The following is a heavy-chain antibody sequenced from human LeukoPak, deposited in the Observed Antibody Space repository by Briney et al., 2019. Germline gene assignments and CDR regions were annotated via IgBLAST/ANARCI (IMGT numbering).Heavy chain of an antibody. CDR2: INPNSGGT. CDR3: ARDRVGYYYDSSGYYNDY. V-gene: IGHV1-2*02. CDR1: GYTFTGYY. Sequence: ASVKVSCKASGYTFTGYYMHWVRQAPGQGLEWMGWINPNSGGTNYAQKFQGRVTMTRDTSISTAYMELSRLRSDDTAVYYCARDRVGYYYDSSGYYNDYWGQGTLVTVSS. D-gene: IGHD3-22*01. J-gene: IGHJ4*02.